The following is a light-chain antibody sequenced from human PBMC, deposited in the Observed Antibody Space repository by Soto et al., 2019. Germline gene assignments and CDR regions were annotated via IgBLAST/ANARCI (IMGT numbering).Light chain of an antibody. J-gene: IGKJ5*01. V-gene: IGKV1D-12*01. CDR2: AAS. Sequence: DIQMTQSPSSVSASVGDRVTITCRASQDISPWLGWYQQKPGKAPRLLIYAASNLQTGVPSRFSDSGSGTDFTLTISSLQPEDFATYYCQEANTLPITFGQGTRLEIK. CDR1: QDISPW. CDR3: QEANTLPIT.